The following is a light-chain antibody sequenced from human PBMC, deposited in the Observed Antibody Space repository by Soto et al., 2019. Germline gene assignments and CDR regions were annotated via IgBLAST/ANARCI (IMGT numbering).Light chain of an antibody. Sequence: QSVLTQPPSASGTPGQRVTISCSGSTSNIGGNTVNWYQQLPGTAPKLLIYNNNQRPSGVPDRFSGSKSGTSASLAISGLQSEDEANYYCASWDDSLDGHVVFGGGT. V-gene: IGLV1-44*01. CDR1: TSNIGGNT. CDR3: ASWDDSLDGHVV. CDR2: NNN. J-gene: IGLJ2*01.